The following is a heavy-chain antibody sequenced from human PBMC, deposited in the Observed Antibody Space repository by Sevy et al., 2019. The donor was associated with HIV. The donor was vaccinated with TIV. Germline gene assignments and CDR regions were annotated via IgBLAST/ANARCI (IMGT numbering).Heavy chain of an antibody. Sequence: SETLSLTCVVSGYSISSYYWWDWFRRPPGKGLEWIGAIHYTGTTQYTASLNRRVTVSADTSKNQYSLRLSSMTAADTAIYYCASHDWGREDYWGQGTLVTVSS. CDR1: GYSISSYYW. CDR2: IHYTGTT. J-gene: IGHJ4*02. D-gene: IGHD7-27*01. V-gene: IGHV4-38-2*01. CDR3: ASHDWGREDY.